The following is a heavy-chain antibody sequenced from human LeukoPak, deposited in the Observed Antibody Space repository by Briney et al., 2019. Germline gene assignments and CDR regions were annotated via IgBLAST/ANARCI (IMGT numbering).Heavy chain of an antibody. CDR2: ISASDGST. D-gene: IGHD3-16*01. Sequence: GGSLRLSCAASGLTFSSYDMTWVRQAPGKGLEWVSVISASDGSTYYADSVKARFTISRDKSKTTLYLQMNSMRAEDTAVYYCAKIYDYVWGSYHEKYFQDWGQGTLVTVSS. J-gene: IGHJ1*01. CDR1: GLTFSSYD. CDR3: AKIYDYVWGSYHEKYFQD. V-gene: IGHV3-23*01.